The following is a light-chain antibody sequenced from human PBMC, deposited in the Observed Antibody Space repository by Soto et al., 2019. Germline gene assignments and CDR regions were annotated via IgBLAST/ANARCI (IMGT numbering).Light chain of an antibody. J-gene: IGLJ3*02. CDR1: SIDVGGSNY. CDR3: SSYTSTNTLWV. CDR2: EVS. V-gene: IGLV2-14*01. Sequence: QSALTQPASVSGSPGQSITISCTGTSIDVGGSNYVSWYQQYPGKAPKLMIYEVSYRPSGVSNRFSGSKSGNMASLTISGLQAEDEADYYCSSYTSTNTLWVFGGGTKLTVL.